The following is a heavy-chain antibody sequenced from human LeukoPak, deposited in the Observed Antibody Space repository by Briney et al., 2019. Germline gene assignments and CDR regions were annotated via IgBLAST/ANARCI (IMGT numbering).Heavy chain of an antibody. J-gene: IGHJ4*02. D-gene: IGHD2-8*02. Sequence: PSETLSLTCTVSGDSISSGGYSWSWIRQPPGKGLEWIGYIYHSGSTYYNPFLKSRVTISVDRLENQFSLKLSSVTAADTAVYYCAREDGTGYLDYWGQGTLVTVSS. CDR3: AREDGTGYLDY. CDR2: IYHSGST. CDR1: GDSISSGGYS. V-gene: IGHV4-30-2*01.